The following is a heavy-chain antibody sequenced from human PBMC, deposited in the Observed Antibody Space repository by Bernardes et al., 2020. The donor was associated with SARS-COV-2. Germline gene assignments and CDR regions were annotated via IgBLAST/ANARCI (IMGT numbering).Heavy chain of an antibody. Sequence: ASVKVSCKTSGYTFTSYDINWVRQAPGQGLEWMGWVSPNSGNTGYAQKFQGRVTMVRNTSINTAYMELNSLTSEDTAVYYCARRPLWGYRFDFWGQGTLVTASS. CDR1: GYTFTSYD. CDR2: VSPNSGNT. D-gene: IGHD2-21*01. CDR3: ARRPLWGYRFDF. J-gene: IGHJ4*02. V-gene: IGHV1-8*01.